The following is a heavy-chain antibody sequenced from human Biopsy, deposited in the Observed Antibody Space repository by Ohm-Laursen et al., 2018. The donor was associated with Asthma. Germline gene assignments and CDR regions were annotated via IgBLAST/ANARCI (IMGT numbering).Heavy chain of an antibody. CDR3: VRHQYSSSWSTFDY. Sequence: SQTLSLTCPVSGGSITSSSYYWGWIRQPPGKRMEWIGSMYHSGSPYYHPSLKSRATISVDTSKNQLSLKMGSVTAADTAVYFCVRHQYSSSWSTFDYWGQGALVTVSS. D-gene: IGHD3-22*01. V-gene: IGHV4-39*01. J-gene: IGHJ4*02. CDR2: MYHSGSP. CDR1: GGSITSSSYY.